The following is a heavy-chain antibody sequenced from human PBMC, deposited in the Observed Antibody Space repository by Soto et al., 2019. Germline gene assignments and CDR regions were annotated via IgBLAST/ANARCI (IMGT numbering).Heavy chain of an antibody. CDR3: ARASRDYGDYFLFDY. CDR2: IYHSGST. J-gene: IGHJ4*02. Sequence: QVQLQESGPGLVKPSGTLSLTCAVSSGSISRSNWWSWVRQPPGKGLEWIGEIYHSGSTNYNPSLKSRVTISVDKSKNQFSLKLSSVTAADTAVYYCARASRDYGDYFLFDYWGQGTLVTVSS. CDR1: SGSISRSNW. V-gene: IGHV4-4*02. D-gene: IGHD4-17*01.